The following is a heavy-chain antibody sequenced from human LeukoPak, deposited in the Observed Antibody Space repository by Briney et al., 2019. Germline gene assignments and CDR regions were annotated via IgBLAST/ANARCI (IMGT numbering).Heavy chain of an antibody. CDR1: GFTFSSYA. CDR3: AKWSPYGGNPGY. D-gene: IGHD4-23*01. Sequence: GGSLRLSCAAPGFTFSSYAMSWGRQSPGKGLEWGSAISGSGGSTYYADSAKGRFPTSRDNSKNPLYLQMNTLRAEDTTVYDCAKWSPYGGNPGYWGQGTLVTFSS. V-gene: IGHV3-23*01. CDR2: ISGSGGST. J-gene: IGHJ4*02.